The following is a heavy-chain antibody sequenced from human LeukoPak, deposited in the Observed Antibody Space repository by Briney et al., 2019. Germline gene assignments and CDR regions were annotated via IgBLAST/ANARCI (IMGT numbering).Heavy chain of an antibody. D-gene: IGHD2-15*01. CDR1: GFTFSSHT. Sequence: GGSLRLSCAASGFTFSSHTMNWVRQAPGKGLEWVAFIRYDGSNKYYADSVKGRFTISRDNSKNTLYLQMNSLRAEDTAVYYCAGEVVVEIWWGQGTLVTVSS. J-gene: IGHJ4*02. CDR3: AGEVVVEIW. V-gene: IGHV3-30*02. CDR2: IRYDGSNK.